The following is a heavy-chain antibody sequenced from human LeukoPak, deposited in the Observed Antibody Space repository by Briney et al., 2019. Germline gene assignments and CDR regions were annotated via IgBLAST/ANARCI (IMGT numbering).Heavy chain of an antibody. CDR2: ISSSGSTI. V-gene: IGHV3-48*03. CDR3: ARGWSGDYFDY. J-gene: IGHJ4*02. D-gene: IGHD3-10*01. CDR1: GFTFSSYE. Sequence: GGSLRLSCAASGFTFSSYEMNWVRQAPGKGLEWVSYISSSGSTIYYADAVKGRFTISRDNAKKSLYLQMNSLRAEDTAMYYCARGWSGDYFDYWGQGTLVTVSS.